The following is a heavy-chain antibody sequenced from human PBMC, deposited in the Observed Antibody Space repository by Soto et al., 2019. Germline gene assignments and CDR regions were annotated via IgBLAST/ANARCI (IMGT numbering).Heavy chain of an antibody. V-gene: IGHV1-2*02. Sequence: SVKVSCKASGYTFTVYFMHWVRQAPGQGLEWMGWINPNSGGTNYAQKFQGRVTMTRDTSISTAYMELSRLRSDDTAVYYCARGGGIAAPAGYFDYWGQGTLVTVYS. CDR3: ARGGGIAAPAGYFDY. J-gene: IGHJ4*02. CDR1: GYTFTVYF. CDR2: INPNSGGT. D-gene: IGHD6-13*01.